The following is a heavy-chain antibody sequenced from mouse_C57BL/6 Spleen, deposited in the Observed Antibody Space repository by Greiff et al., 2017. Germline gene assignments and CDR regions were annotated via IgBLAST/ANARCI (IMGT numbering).Heavy chain of an antibody. V-gene: IGHV1-4*01. CDR3: ARVGYSNYPAWVAY. CDR2: INPSSGYT. D-gene: IGHD2-5*01. J-gene: IGHJ3*01. Sequence: QVQLKESGAELARPGASVKMSCKASGYPFTSYTMHWVKQRPGQGLEWIGNINPSSGYTKYNQKFKDKATLTADKSSSTAYMQRSSLTAEDSAVYYCARVGYSNYPAWVAYWGQGTLVTVSA. CDR1: GYPFTSYT.